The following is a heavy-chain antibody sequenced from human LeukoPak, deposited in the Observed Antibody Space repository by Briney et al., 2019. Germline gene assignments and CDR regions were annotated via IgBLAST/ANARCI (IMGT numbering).Heavy chain of an antibody. Sequence: GRSLRLSCAASGFTFSSYGMHWVRQAPGNGLEWVAVISYDGSNKYYADSVKGRFTISRDNSKNTLYLQMNSLRAEDTAVYYCAKVGGKGTAIRVLIDYWGQGTLVTVSS. CDR2: ISYDGSNK. J-gene: IGHJ4*02. V-gene: IGHV3-30*18. D-gene: IGHD2-21*02. CDR3: AKVGGKGTAIRVLIDY. CDR1: GFTFSSYG.